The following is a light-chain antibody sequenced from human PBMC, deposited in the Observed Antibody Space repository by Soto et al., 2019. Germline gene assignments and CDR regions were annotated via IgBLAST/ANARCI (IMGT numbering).Light chain of an antibody. CDR2: EDH. CDR3: QQYNSYSWT. V-gene: IGKV1-5*01. CDR1: QSISSW. Sequence: DIQMTQSPATLYASVGDRVTITCRASQSISSWLAWYKQKPGKAPKLQIYEDHSLESGVRYRFRGSGSGTEFLLTISSLQPDDFATYYCQQYNSYSWTLGQGTKVEIQ. J-gene: IGKJ1*01.